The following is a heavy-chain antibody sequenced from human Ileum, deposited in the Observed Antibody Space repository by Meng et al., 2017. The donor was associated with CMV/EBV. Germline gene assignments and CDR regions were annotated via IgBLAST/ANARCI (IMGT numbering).Heavy chain of an antibody. D-gene: IGHD2-21*01. Sequence: GESLKISCSVSGFSVGISYMNWVRQAPGKGLEWVSGICSGESTHYAEYVQGRFIISRDNSMNTLYLQMNSLGAEDAAVYYCVVGCDSRKVAYWGQGTLVTVSS. CDR2: ICSGEST. J-gene: IGHJ4*02. V-gene: IGHV3-53*01. CDR1: GFSVGISY. CDR3: VVGCDSRKVAY.